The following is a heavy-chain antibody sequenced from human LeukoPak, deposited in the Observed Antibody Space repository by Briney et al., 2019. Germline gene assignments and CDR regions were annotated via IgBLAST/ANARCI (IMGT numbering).Heavy chain of an antibody. CDR2: VKEEGSET. CDR3: ARVSRSGNAYSHFDF. D-gene: IGHD1-26*01. Sequence: PGGSLRLSCAASGFTFSRFWMSWVRQAPGKGMEWVAYVKEEGSETYSVDSVRGRFTISRDNAKNSLYLQMNSLRAEDTAIYYCARVSRSGNAYSHFDFWGQGTLVTVSS. V-gene: IGHV3-7*01. J-gene: IGHJ4*02. CDR1: GFTFSRFW.